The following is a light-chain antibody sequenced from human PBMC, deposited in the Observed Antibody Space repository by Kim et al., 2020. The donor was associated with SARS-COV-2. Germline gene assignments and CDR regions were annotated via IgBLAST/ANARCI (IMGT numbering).Light chain of an antibody. CDR1: QSLSTNF. V-gene: IGKV3-20*01. CDR2: AAI. Sequence: EVVLTQSPGTLSLSPGETATLSGRASQSLSTNFLVWYQQRPGQAPRLLIAAAIKRATGSPDRFSGSGSGTDFTLTISRLEPEDSAVYYCKQYGSSPHYTFGQGTKLE. J-gene: IGKJ2*01. CDR3: KQYGSSPHYT.